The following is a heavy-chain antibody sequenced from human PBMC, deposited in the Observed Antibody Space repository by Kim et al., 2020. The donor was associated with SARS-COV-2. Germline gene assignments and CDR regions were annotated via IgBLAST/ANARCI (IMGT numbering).Heavy chain of an antibody. CDR3: ARWPAPKEPTYEDY. D-gene: IGHD3-16*01. J-gene: IGHJ4*02. Sequence: GGSLRLSCAASGFTFSSYGMHWVRQAPGKGLEWVAVISYDGSNKYYADSVKGRFTISRDNSKNTLYLQMNSLRAEDTAVYYCARWPAPKEPTYEDYWGQGTLVTVSS. V-gene: IGHV3-33*05. CDR2: ISYDGSNK. CDR1: GFTFSSYG.